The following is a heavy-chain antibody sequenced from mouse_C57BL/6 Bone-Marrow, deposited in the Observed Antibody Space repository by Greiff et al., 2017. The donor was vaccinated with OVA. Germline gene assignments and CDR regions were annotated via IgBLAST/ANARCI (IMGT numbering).Heavy chain of an antibody. V-gene: IGHV1-59*01. CDR2: IAPSDSYI. CDR3: AHYGSRLYLHY. CDR1: GYTFTNYW. J-gene: IGHJ2*02. D-gene: IGHD1-1*01. Sequence: VQLQQPGAELVRPGTSVKLSCKASGYTFTNYWMHWVKQRPGQGLEWIGVIAPSDSYINYNQKFKGRATLTVDTSSSTAYMHLSSLTSEDSAVYYCAHYGSRLYLHYWGQSTSLTVSS.